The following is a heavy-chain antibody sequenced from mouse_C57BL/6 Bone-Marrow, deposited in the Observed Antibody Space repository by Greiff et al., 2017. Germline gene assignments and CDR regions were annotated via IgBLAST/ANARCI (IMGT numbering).Heavy chain of an antibody. CDR3: ARECVGYHWYFDV. Sequence: QVQLQQPGTELVKPGASVKLSCKASGYTFTSYWMHWVKQRPGQGLEWIGNINPSNGGTNYNEKFKSKATLTVDKSSSTAYMQLSSLTSEDSAVYFWARECVGYHWYFDVWGTGPRAPVSS. CDR2: INPSNGGT. CDR1: GYTFTSYW. V-gene: IGHV1-53*01. D-gene: IGHD2-2*01. J-gene: IGHJ1*03.